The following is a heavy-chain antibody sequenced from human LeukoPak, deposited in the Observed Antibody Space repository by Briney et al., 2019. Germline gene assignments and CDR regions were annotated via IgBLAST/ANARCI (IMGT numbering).Heavy chain of an antibody. V-gene: IGHV4-30-4*01. CDR1: GGSISSGDYY. J-gene: IGHJ5*02. Sequence: SETLSLTCTVSGGSISSGDYYWSWIRQPPGKGLEWIGYIYYSGSTYYNPSLKSRVTISVDTSRNQFSLKLSSVTAADTAVYYCARGGGSYYEAATWWFDPWGQGTLVTVSS. CDR2: IYYSGST. D-gene: IGHD1-26*01. CDR3: ARGGGSYYEAATWWFDP.